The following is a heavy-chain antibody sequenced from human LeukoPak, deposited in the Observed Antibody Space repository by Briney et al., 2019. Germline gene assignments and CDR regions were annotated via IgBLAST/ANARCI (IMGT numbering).Heavy chain of an antibody. CDR2: INTDGSST. D-gene: IGHD2-21*01. CDR1: AFTFNNFC. CDR3: VRGRESSAYGSFDI. J-gene: IGHJ3*02. Sequence: GGSLRLSCAASAFTFNNFCMHWVRQAPGRGLVWVSRINTDGSSTNYADSVKGRFTISRDNAKNTLYLQMSTLRAEDTAVYFCVRGRESSAYGSFDIWGQGTMVTVSS. V-gene: IGHV3-74*01.